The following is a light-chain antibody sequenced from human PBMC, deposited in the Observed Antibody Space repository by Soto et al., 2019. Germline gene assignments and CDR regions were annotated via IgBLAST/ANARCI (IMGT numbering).Light chain of an antibody. Sequence: QSALTQPASVSGSPGQSIAISCTGSSSDVGFYNYVSWYQQHPGEVPKLIIFEVSNRPSGVSNRFSGSKSGNTASLTISGLQAEDEAAYYCSSYTTSSTRVFGTGPKVTVL. CDR2: EVS. CDR3: SSYTTSSTRV. J-gene: IGLJ1*01. V-gene: IGLV2-14*01. CDR1: SSDVGFYNY.